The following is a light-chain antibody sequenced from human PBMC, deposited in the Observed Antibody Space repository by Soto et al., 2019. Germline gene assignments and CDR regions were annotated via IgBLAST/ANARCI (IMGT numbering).Light chain of an antibody. J-gene: IGKJ4*01. CDR3: QQRSNWPPVT. Sequence: EIVLTQSPATLSLSPGERATLSCRASQSVSSYSAWYQQKPGQAPRLLIYDASNRATGIPARFSGSGSGTDFTLTISSLEPEDFAIYYCQQRSNWPPVTSGGGTKVEIK. CDR2: DAS. CDR1: QSVSSY. V-gene: IGKV3-11*01.